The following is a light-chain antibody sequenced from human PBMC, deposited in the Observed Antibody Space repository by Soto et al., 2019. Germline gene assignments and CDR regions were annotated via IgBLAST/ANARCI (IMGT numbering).Light chain of an antibody. V-gene: IGLV1-44*01. J-gene: IGLJ1*01. CDR3: AAWDDRLNGYV. CDR1: SSNIGAGFD. CDR2: SSN. Sequence: QSVLTQPPSVSGAPGQRVTISCTGSSSNIGAGFDVHWYQQLPGTAPKLLIYSSNQRPSGVPDRFSGSKSGTSASLAISGLQSEDEAVYYCAAWDDRLNGYVFGTGTKVTVL.